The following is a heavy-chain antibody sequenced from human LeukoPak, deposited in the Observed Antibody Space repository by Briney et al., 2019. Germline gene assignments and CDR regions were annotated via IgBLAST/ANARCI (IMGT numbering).Heavy chain of an antibody. CDR2: IYYSGST. CDR3: ARDRTNYDFWSGYIDY. D-gene: IGHD3-3*01. CDR1: GGSISSYY. V-gene: IGHV4-59*12. Sequence: SETLSLTCTVSGGSISSYYWSWIRQPPGKGLEWIGYIYYSGSTNYNPSLKSRVTISVDTSKNQFSLKLSSVTAADTAVYYCARDRTNYDFWSGYIDYWGQGTLVTVSS. J-gene: IGHJ4*02.